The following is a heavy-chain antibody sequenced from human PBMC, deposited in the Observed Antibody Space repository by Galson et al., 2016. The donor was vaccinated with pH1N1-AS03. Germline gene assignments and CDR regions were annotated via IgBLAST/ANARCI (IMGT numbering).Heavy chain of an antibody. Sequence: SLRLSCAASGFTFTKSAMSWVRQAPGKGLEWVSSVSGSGVGTFYSDSVEGRFTISRDNSKNALYLQMNSLRADDSAVYFCATRKGDYDGPEEWGQGTLVTVSS. V-gene: IGHV3-23*01. CDR3: ATRKGDYDGPEE. CDR1: GFTFTKSA. D-gene: IGHD3-22*01. CDR2: VSGSGVGT. J-gene: IGHJ4*02.